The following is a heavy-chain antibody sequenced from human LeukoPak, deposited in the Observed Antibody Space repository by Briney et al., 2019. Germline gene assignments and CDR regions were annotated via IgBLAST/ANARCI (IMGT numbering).Heavy chain of an antibody. CDR1: GYTFTSYY. Sequence: GASVKVSCKASGYTFTSYYMHWVRQAPGQGLEWMGIINPSGGSTSYAQKFQGRVTMTRDTSTSTVYMELSSLRSEDTAVYYCATGSRTNWVWVYYYYMDVWGKGTTVTVSS. CDR2: INPSGGST. CDR3: ATGSRTNWVWVYYYYMDV. V-gene: IGHV1-46*01. D-gene: IGHD2-2*01. J-gene: IGHJ6*03.